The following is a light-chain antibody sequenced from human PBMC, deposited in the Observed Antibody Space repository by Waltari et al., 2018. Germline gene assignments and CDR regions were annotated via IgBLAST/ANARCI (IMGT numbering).Light chain of an antibody. CDR3: QQSHSSPLT. CDR1: RSVIGY. CDR2: ATS. Sequence: DVQMTQSPSSLSASIGDRVTIHCRASRSVIGYLNWYHQKPGKVPKLLIYATSTLHSGVPSRFSGSGSGTDYTLTISSLQPEDFATYYCQQSHSSPLTFGGGTKVEIK. J-gene: IGKJ4*01. V-gene: IGKV1-39*01.